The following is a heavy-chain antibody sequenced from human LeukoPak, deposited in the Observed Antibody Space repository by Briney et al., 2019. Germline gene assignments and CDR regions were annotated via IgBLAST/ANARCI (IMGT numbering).Heavy chain of an antibody. V-gene: IGHV1-2*06. CDR2: INPNTGGT. D-gene: IGHD7-27*01. J-gene: IGHJ4*02. CDR3: ARDLPSTSNWELDY. CDR1: GYTFIDYF. Sequence: EASVKVSCKTSGYTFIDYFIHWVRQTPGQGLEWMGRINPNTGGTDDAQNFQDRVTMTRNTSLNAVYMELNRLTSDDTAVYYCARDLPSTSNWELDYWGQGTLVTVSS.